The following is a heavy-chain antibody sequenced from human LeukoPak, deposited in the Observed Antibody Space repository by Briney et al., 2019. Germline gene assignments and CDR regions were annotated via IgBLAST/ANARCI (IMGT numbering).Heavy chain of an antibody. D-gene: IGHD4-23*01. Sequence: SETLSLTCTVSGGSISSYYWSWIRQPPGKGLEWIGYIYYSGSTNYNPSLKSRVTISVDTSKNQFSLKLSSVTAADTAAYYCARDSTVVTSAFDIWGQGTMVTVSS. CDR3: ARDSTVVTSAFDI. J-gene: IGHJ3*02. V-gene: IGHV4-59*01. CDR1: GGSISSYY. CDR2: IYYSGST.